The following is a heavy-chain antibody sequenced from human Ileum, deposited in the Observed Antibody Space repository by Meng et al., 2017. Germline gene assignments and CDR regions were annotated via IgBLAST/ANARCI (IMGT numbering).Heavy chain of an antibody. CDR1: GCSISTSGYY. CDR2: IGHSGIT. D-gene: IGHD6-19*01. CDR3: VRSSGWVRTGFDP. Sequence: QPQLQESGPGLVKPSAALSLTGSVSGCSISTSGYYWGWIRQPPGKGLEWIGGIGHSGITYYTPSLKSRVTVSIDTSKSQFSLKLTSVTAADTAVYYCVRSSGWVRTGFDPWGQGTLVTVSS. J-gene: IGHJ5*02. V-gene: IGHV4-39*01.